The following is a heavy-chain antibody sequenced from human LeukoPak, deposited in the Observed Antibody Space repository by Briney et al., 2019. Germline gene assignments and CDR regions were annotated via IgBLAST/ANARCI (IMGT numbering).Heavy chain of an antibody. CDR1: GFTFSDYY. D-gene: IGHD6-13*01. CDR2: ISSSGSTI. J-gene: IGHJ4*02. Sequence: GSLRLSCAASGFTFSDYYMSWIRQAPGKGLEWLSYISSSGSTIYYADSVKGRFTISRDNAKNSLYLQMNSLRAEDTAVYYCASFTGVAAAGTKNWGQGTLVTVSS. CDR3: ASFTGVAAAGTKN. V-gene: IGHV3-11*04.